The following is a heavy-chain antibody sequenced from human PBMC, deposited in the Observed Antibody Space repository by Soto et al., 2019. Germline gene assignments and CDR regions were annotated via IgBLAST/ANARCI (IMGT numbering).Heavy chain of an antibody. Sequence: SETLSLTCTVSGGYISPYYWSWIRQPPGKGLEWIGYIFYSGNTNYNPSLRSRVTISVDTSKNQFSLKLSSVTAADTAVYYCARDSGYGDPFDYWGQGTLVT. CDR3: ARDSGYGDPFDY. J-gene: IGHJ4*02. CDR1: GGYISPYY. V-gene: IGHV4-59*01. D-gene: IGHD4-17*01. CDR2: IFYSGNT.